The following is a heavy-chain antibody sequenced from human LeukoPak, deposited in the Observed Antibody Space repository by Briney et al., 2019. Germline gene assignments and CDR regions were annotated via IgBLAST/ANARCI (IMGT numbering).Heavy chain of an antibody. CDR3: ARVHRGWYYFDY. D-gene: IGHD6-19*01. Sequence: SQTLSLTCAISGDSVSSNSAAWNWIRQSPSRGLEWLGRTYYRSKWYNDYAVSVKSRITITPDTSKNQFSLQLSSVTPADTAVYYCARVHRGWYYFDYWGQGTLVTVSS. CDR1: GDSVSSNSAA. J-gene: IGHJ4*02. V-gene: IGHV6-1*01. CDR2: TYYRSKWYN.